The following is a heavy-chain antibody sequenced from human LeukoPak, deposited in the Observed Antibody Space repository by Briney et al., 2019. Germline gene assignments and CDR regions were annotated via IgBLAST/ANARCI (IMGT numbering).Heavy chain of an antibody. CDR1: GGSISSYY. Sequence: SETLSLTCTVSGGSISSYYWNWIRQPPGKGLEWIGYTHYSGSTNCNPSLKSRVTISVDTSKNQLSLKLNSVTAADTAVYFCTRDVSGNVGFDYWGQGTLVTVSS. CDR3: TRDVSGNVGFDY. V-gene: IGHV4-59*01. D-gene: IGHD4-23*01. J-gene: IGHJ4*02. CDR2: THYSGST.